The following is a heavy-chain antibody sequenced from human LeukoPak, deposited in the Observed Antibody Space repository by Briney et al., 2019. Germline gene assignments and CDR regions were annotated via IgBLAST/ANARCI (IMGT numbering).Heavy chain of an antibody. V-gene: IGHV3-11*01. D-gene: IGHD5-12*01. Sequence: GGSLRLSCAASGFTFSDYYMSWIRQAPGKGLEWVAYITSSGNDIYYADSVKGRFTISRDNAKNALFLRMNSLRVEDTATYYCASDIVATSGDFWGQGTLISVSS. CDR2: ITSSGNDI. CDR3: ASDIVATSGDF. CDR1: GFTFSDYY. J-gene: IGHJ4*02.